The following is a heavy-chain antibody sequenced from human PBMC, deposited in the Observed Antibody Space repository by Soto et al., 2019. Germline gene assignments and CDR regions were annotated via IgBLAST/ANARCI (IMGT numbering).Heavy chain of an antibody. Sequence: QVQLVQSGAEVKKPGASVKVSCKASGYTFTSYGISWVRQAPGQGLEWMGWISAYNGNTNYAQKLQGRVTMPTDTSTSTAYMELRSLRSDDTAVYYCARDLLYDFWSGSRYYFDYWGQGTMVTVSS. CDR2: ISAYNGNT. V-gene: IGHV1-18*01. D-gene: IGHD3-3*01. J-gene: IGHJ4*02. CDR3: ARDLLYDFWSGSRYYFDY. CDR1: GYTFTSYG.